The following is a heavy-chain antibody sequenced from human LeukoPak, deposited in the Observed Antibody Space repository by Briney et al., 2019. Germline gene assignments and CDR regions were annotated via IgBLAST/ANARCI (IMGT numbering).Heavy chain of an antibody. D-gene: IGHD6-6*01. CDR1: GFTVSSNF. V-gene: IGHV3-66*01. J-gene: IGHJ4*02. CDR2: IHTGGST. Sequence: GGSLRLSCAASGFTVSSNFMIGVRQAPGKGLELGSVIHTGGSTNYAGSVKERFTIYRDNSKNTLYLQMNSLRAEDTAVYYCARGYSGSSHPFEYWGQGTPVTVSS. CDR3: ARGYSGSSHPFEY.